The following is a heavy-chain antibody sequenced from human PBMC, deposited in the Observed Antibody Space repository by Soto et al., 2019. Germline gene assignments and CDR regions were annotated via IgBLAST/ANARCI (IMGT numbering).Heavy chain of an antibody. D-gene: IGHD2-15*01. CDR1: GFTFSSYA. CDR3: AKAPVGRSGGSVRYYYYYMDV. V-gene: IGHV3-23*01. CDR2: ISGSGGST. Sequence: EVQLLESGGGLVQPGGSLRLSCAASGFTFSSYAMSWVRQAPGKGLEWVSAISGSGGSTYYADSVKGRFTISRDNSKNTLYLQMNSLRAEDTAVYYCAKAPVGRSGGSVRYYYYYMDVWGKGTTVTVSS. J-gene: IGHJ6*03.